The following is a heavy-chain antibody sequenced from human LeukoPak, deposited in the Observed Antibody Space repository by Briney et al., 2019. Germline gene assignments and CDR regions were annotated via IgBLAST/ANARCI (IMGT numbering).Heavy chain of an antibody. Sequence: ASVKVSCKASGYTFTCYYMHWVRQAPGQGLEWMGWINPDSGGTNYAQKFQGRVTMTRDTSISTAYMELSRLRSDDTAVYYCARSAQGHSYGNWGQGTLVTVSS. CDR2: INPDSGGT. J-gene: IGHJ4*02. V-gene: IGHV1-2*02. D-gene: IGHD5-18*01. CDR3: ARSAQGHSYGN. CDR1: GYTFTCYY.